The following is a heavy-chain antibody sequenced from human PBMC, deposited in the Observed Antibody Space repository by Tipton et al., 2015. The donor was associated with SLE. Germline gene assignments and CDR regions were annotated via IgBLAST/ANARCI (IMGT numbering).Heavy chain of an antibody. J-gene: IGHJ3*02. CDR3: ARRHRSYDAFDI. CDR1: VGSISTHY. CDR2: IYFTGST. D-gene: IGHD1-26*01. Sequence: TLSLTCTVSVGSISTHYWSWLRQPPGKGLGWIGYIYFTGSTNYDPSLEARGTISVDTSKKQFSLKLSSVTAADPAVFYCARRHRSYDAFDICGQGTRVTVSS. V-gene: IGHV4-59*11.